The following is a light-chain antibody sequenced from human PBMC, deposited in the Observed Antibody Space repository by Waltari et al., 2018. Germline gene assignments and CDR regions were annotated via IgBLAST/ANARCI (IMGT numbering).Light chain of an antibody. J-gene: IGKJ2*01. Sequence: DIVMTQSPDSLAVSLGERATINCKASQNVLYNSNNKNYLAWYQQIPGTPPKLFIYWASPREPGVPDRVSGSGSGTDFTLTISSLQAEDVAVYYCQQYYSTPYTFGQGTKLEIK. CDR1: QNVLYNSNNKNY. CDR2: WAS. V-gene: IGKV4-1*01. CDR3: QQYYSTPYT.